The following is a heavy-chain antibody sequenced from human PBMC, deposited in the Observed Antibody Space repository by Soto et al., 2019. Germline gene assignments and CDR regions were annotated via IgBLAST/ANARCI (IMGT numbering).Heavy chain of an antibody. D-gene: IGHD6-25*01. CDR1: GFTFSDFA. J-gene: IGHJ5*02. Sequence: EVQLVQSGGGLVQPGGSLRLSCAASGFTFSDFAMNWVRQAPGKGLEWVSTISASGDYIYYPDSLKGRFTISRDNAKNSPALQMDSLRVEETAVHYCTSRRRLAASRHVDLWGQGTLVTVSS. CDR3: TSRRRLAASRHVDL. CDR2: ISASGDYI. V-gene: IGHV3-21*02.